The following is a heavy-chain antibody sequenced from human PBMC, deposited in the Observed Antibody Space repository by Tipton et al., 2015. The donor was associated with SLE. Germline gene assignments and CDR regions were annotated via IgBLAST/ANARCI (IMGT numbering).Heavy chain of an antibody. CDR3: AGTVVVVPAAHWYFDL. Sequence: LRLSCAVSGGSISSDGYSWSWIRQPPGKGLEWIGYIYHTGSTYYNPSLKSRVTISVDRSKNQFSLKLSSVTAADTAVYYCAGTVVVVPAAHWYFDLWGRGTLFTVSS. CDR2: IYHTGST. J-gene: IGHJ2*01. V-gene: IGHV4-30-2*01. CDR1: GGSISSDGYS. D-gene: IGHD2-15*01.